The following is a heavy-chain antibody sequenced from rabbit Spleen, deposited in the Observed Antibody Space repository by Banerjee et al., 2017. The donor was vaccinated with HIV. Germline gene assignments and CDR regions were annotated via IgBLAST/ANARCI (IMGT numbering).Heavy chain of an antibody. Sequence: QSLEESGGDLVKPGASLTPTCTASGFSFSARYYMCWVRQAPGKGLQWIACIYGGSLVTTYYATWAKGRFTISKTSSTTVTLQMTSLTAADTATYFCARSYAGYAVDGVATFDLWGQGTLVTVS. D-gene: IGHD6-1*01. V-gene: IGHV1S40*01. CDR2: IYGGSLVTT. CDR1: GFSFSARYY. CDR3: ARSYAGYAVDGVATFDL. J-gene: IGHJ4*01.